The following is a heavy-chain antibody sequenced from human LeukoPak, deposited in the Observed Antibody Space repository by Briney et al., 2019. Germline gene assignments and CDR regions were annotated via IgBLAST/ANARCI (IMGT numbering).Heavy chain of an antibody. CDR1: GFTFSSYW. V-gene: IGHV3-74*01. D-gene: IGHD1-14*01. J-gene: IGHJ4*02. CDR2: INPGGSSI. Sequence: LPGRSLRLSYAASGFTFSSYWMHWVRQVPGKGLVWVARINPGGSSITYADSVKGRFTLSRDNAKNTLYLQMDSLRAEDTGVYYCARSNQADDYWGQGTLVTVSS. CDR3: ARSNQADDY.